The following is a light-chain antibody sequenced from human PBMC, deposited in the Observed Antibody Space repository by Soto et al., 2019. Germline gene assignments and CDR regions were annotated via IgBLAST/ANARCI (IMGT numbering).Light chain of an antibody. CDR3: QKYNSAPPFT. CDR2: GAS. V-gene: IGKV1-27*01. CDR1: QGISNF. Sequence: DIQMTQSPSSLSASVVDRVTITFRASQGISNFLAWYQQKPGKVPKLLIYGASTLQSGVPSRFSGSGSGTDFTLTISSLQPEDVATYYCQKYNSAPPFTFGPGTKVDIK. J-gene: IGKJ3*01.